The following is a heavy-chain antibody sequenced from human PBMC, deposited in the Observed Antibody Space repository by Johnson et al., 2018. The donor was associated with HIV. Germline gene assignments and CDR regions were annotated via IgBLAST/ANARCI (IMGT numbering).Heavy chain of an antibody. V-gene: IGHV3-20*04. CDR1: GFTFNDYG. CDR3: ARDRVEIVGADPDAFDI. Sequence: VQLVESGGGVVRPGGSLRISCAASGFTFNDYGMSWVRQAPGKGLQWVSSVSWNGGDTGYADSVKGRLTVSRDNAKNSLYLQMNSLRAEDTALYYCARDRVEIVGADPDAFDIWGQGTMVTVSS. D-gene: IGHD1-26*01. CDR2: VSWNGGDT. J-gene: IGHJ3*02.